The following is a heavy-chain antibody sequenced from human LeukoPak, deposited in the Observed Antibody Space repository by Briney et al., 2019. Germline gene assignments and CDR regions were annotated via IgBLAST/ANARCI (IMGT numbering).Heavy chain of an antibody. Sequence: ASVKVSCKASGYTFTCYDINWVRQATGQGLEWMGWMNPNSGNTGYAQKFQGRVTMTRNTSISTAYMELSSLRSEDTAVYYCARGRYCSSTSCYWWDYYYYGMDVWGQGTTVTVSS. CDR2: MNPNSGNT. D-gene: IGHD2-2*01. CDR3: ARGRYCSSTSCYWWDYYYYGMDV. CDR1: GYTFTCYD. V-gene: IGHV1-8*01. J-gene: IGHJ6*02.